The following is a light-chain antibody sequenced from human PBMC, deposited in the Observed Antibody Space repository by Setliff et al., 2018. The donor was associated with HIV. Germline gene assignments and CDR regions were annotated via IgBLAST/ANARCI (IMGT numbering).Light chain of an antibody. J-gene: IGLJ1*01. CDR2: NTN. V-gene: IGLV1-44*01. CDR3: AAWHDNLTGYV. Sequence: QSALTQPPSASGTPGQRVTISCSGSSSNIRTNTVHWYQHLPGTVPKLLIYNTNKRPSGVPDRFSGSKSGTSASLAISGLQSEDEADYYCAAWHDNLTGYVFGTGTKVTVL. CDR1: SSNIRTNT.